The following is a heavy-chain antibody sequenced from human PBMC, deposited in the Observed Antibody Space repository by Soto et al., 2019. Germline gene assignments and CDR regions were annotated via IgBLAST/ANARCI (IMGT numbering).Heavy chain of an antibody. D-gene: IGHD5-12*01. Sequence: EVQLVESGGGLVQPGGSLRLSCAASGFTFSSSSMNWVRQAPGKGREWVSYIRSSSSTIYYAECVKGRVTISRDNAKYSLYLHMNSLRDEDTAVYYCARDPEESGAAGMDVWGQGTTVTVSS. J-gene: IGHJ6*02. CDR2: IRSSSSTI. V-gene: IGHV3-48*02. CDR1: GFTFSSSS. CDR3: ARDPEESGAAGMDV.